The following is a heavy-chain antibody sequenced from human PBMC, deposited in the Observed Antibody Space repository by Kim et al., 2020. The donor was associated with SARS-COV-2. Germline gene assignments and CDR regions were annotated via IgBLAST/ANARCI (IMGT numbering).Heavy chain of an antibody. J-gene: IGHJ4*02. CDR3: AREGVQLLSLFALDY. Sequence: DSVKGRFTISRDNSKNTLYLQMNSLRAEDTAVYYCAREGVQLLSLFALDYWGQGTLVTVSS. D-gene: IGHD2-2*01. V-gene: IGHV3-30*07.